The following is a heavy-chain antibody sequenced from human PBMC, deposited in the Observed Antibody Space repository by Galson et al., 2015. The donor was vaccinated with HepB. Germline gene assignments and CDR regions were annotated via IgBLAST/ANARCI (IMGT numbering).Heavy chain of an antibody. V-gene: IGHV3-30*04. CDR3: ARTLVGAIYYFDY. CDR2: ISYDGSNK. CDR1: GFTFSSYA. D-gene: IGHD1-26*01. J-gene: IGHJ4*02. Sequence: SLRLSCAASGFTFSSYAMHWVRQAPGKGLEWVAVISYDGSNKYYADSVKGRFTISRDNSKNTLYLQMNSLRAEDTAVYYCARTLVGAIYYFDYWGQGTLVTVSS.